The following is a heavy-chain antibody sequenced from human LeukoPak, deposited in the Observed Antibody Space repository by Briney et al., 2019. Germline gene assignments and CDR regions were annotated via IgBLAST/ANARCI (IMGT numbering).Heavy chain of an antibody. CDR3: AKDLSTMIAYYFDY. J-gene: IGHJ4*02. Sequence: GGSLRLSCAASGFIFSSYPMSWVRQAPGKGLGWVSAISGTAENTYYADSVKGRFSISRDNSRNTVHLQMNSLRAEDTAVCYCAKDLSTMIAYYFDYWGQGTLVTVSS. D-gene: IGHD3-22*01. CDR1: GFIFSSYP. V-gene: IGHV3-23*01. CDR2: ISGTAENT.